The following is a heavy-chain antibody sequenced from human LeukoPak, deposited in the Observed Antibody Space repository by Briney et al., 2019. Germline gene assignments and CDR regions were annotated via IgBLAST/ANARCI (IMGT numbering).Heavy chain of an antibody. CDR2: IYYSGST. V-gene: IGHV4-59*01. CDR1: GGSISSYY. Sequence: ASETLSLTCTVSGGSISSYYWSWIRQPPGKGLEWIGYIYYSGSTNYNPSLKSRVTISVDTSKNQFSLKLSSVTAADTAVYYCARDRVWGSYRFAFDIWGQGTTVTVSS. CDR3: ARDRVWGSYRFAFDI. J-gene: IGHJ3*02. D-gene: IGHD3-16*02.